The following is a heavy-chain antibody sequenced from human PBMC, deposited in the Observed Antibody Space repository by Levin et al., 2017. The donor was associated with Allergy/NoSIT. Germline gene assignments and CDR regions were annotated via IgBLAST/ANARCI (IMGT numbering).Heavy chain of an antibody. CDR3: ASSNVGANWGFDY. J-gene: IGHJ4*02. CDR2: ISSSGSTI. D-gene: IGHD1-26*01. Sequence: GGSLRLSCAASGFTFSSYEMNWVRQAPGKGLEWVSYISSSGSTIYYADSVKGRFTISRDNAKNSLYLQMNSLRAEDTAVYYCASSNVGANWGFDYWGQGTLVTVSS. V-gene: IGHV3-48*03. CDR1: GFTFSSYE.